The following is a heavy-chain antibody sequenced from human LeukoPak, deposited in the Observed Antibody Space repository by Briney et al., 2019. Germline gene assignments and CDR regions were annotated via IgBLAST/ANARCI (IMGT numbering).Heavy chain of an antibody. CDR1: GITFCSYS. J-gene: IGHJ4*02. Sequence: GSLRLSCAASGITFCSYSMNWVRPAPGKGLGLVSAISGSGGSTYYADSVKGRFTISRDNSKNTLYLQMNSLRAEDTAVYYCAKDQQLVPTLFDYWGQGTLVTVSS. CDR2: ISGSGGST. CDR3: AKDQQLVPTLFDY. D-gene: IGHD6-13*01. V-gene: IGHV3-23*01.